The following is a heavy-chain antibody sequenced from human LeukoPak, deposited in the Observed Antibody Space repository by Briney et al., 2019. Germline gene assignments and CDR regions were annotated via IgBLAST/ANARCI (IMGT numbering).Heavy chain of an antibody. V-gene: IGHV4-34*01. CDR3: ARRNGSGSYNWFDP. CDR1: GGSFSGYY. D-gene: IGHD3-10*01. J-gene: IGHJ5*02. CDR2: INHSGST. Sequence: SETLSLTCAVYGGSFSGYYWSWIRQPPGKGLEWIGEINHSGSTNYNPSLKSRVTISVDTSKNQFSLKLSSVTAADTAVYYCARRNGSGSYNWFDPWGQGTLVTVSS.